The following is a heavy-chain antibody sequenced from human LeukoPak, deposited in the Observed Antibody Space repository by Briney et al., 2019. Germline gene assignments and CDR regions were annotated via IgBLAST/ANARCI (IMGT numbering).Heavy chain of an antibody. Sequence: PSETLCLTCAVYGGSFSGYYWSWLRQPPGKGLEWIGEINHSGSTNYNPALTRRVTIPVDPSKNHFSLKLSSVTAADTAVYYCARLVIDFWSGLKGFYYMDVWGKGTTVTVSS. CDR3: ARLVIDFWSGLKGFYYMDV. D-gene: IGHD3-3*01. CDR2: INHSGST. J-gene: IGHJ6*03. V-gene: IGHV4-34*01. CDR1: GGSFSGYY.